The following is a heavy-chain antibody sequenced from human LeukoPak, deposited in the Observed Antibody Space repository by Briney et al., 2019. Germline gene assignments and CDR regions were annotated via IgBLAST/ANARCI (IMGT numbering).Heavy chain of an antibody. CDR1: GFTFSSYS. J-gene: IGHJ4*02. D-gene: IGHD6-19*01. CDR3: ASSSSGWYGRY. Sequence: GGSLRLSCAASGFTFSSYSMNWVRQAPGKGLEWVSSISSSSSYIYYADSVKGRFTISRDNSKNTLYLQMNSLRAEDTAVYYCASSSSGWYGRYWGQGTLVTVSS. CDR2: ISSSSSYI. V-gene: IGHV3-21*01.